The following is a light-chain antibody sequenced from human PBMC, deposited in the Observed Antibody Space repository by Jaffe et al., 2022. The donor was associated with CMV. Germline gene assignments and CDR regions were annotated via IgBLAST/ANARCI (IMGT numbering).Light chain of an antibody. CDR2: DNF. CDR1: SSNIGITY. J-gene: IGLJ2*01. CDR3: GMWVGSLSAVV. V-gene: IGLV1-51*01. Sequence: QSVLTQPPSVSAAPGQKVTISCSGSSSNIGITYVSWYQQIPGTAPKLLIYDNFKRPSGIPDRFSGSKSGTSATLGITGLQTGDEAEYYCGMWVGSLSAVVFGGGTKVTVL.